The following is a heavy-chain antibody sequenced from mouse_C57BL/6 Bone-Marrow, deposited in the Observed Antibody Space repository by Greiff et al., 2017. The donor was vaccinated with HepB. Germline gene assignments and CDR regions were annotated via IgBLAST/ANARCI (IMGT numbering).Heavy chain of an antibody. J-gene: IGHJ4*01. V-gene: IGHV7-3*01. CDR2: IRNKANGYTT. D-gene: IGHD1-1*01. CDR1: GFTFTDYY. Sequence: EVKLVESGGGLVQPGGSLSLSCAASGFTFTDYYMSWVRQPPGKALEWLGFIRNKANGYTTEYSASVKGRFTISRDNSQSILYLQMNALRAEDSATYYCASLLITTAMDYWGQGTSVTVSS. CDR3: ASLLITTAMDY.